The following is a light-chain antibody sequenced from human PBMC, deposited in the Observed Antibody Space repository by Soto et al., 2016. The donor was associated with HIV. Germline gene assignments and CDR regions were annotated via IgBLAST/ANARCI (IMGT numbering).Light chain of an antibody. CDR1: QNISSY. Sequence: DIEMTQSPSSLSGSVGDRVTITCRASQNISSYFNWYQQKPGKAPKLLIYAASSLHSGVPSRFSGSGSGTDFTLTISNLQPEDFATYYCQQSYSTPWTFGQGTKVEIK. J-gene: IGKJ1*01. CDR2: AAS. CDR3: QQSYSTPWT. V-gene: IGKV1-39*01.